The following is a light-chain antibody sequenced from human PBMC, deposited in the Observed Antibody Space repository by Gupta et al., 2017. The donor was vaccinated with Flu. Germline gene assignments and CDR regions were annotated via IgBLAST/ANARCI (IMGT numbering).Light chain of an antibody. CDR2: KAS. V-gene: IGKV1-5*03. J-gene: IGKJ4*01. CDR3: QQYNSYSTLT. Sequence: DIQMTQSPSTLSASVGDRVTITCRASQSISSWLAWYQQKPGKAPKLLIYKASSLESGVPSRFSGGGSGTEFTPTISSLHPDDFATYYCQQYNSYSTLTFGRGTKVEIK. CDR1: QSISSW.